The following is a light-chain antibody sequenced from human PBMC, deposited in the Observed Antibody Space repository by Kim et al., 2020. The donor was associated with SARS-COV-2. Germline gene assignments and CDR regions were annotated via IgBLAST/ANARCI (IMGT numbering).Light chain of an antibody. CDR2: GRN. V-gene: IGLV3-19*01. CDR1: SLRRYY. J-gene: IGLJ2*01. CDR3: NSRDVSSDHLL. Sequence: SSELTQDPAVSVALGQTVRITCQGASLRRYYVSWYQQKPGLAPILVMYGRNKRPSGIPDRFPGSRLGDTASLTITGAPAEDEADYYCNSRDVSSDHLLFG.